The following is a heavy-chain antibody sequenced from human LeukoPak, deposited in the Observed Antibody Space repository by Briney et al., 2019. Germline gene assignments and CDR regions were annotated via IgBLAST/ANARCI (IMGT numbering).Heavy chain of an antibody. D-gene: IGHD3-16*01. V-gene: IGHV4-38-2*01. CDR2: IYGTGST. CDR1: GYSLGKNYY. CDR3: ARYDSRGSASTRFDY. J-gene: IGHJ4*02. Sequence: SETLSLTCAVSGYSLGKNYYWGWIRQPPGKGLEWIGRIYGTGSTSYNPSLMNRVTMSVGTSKNHFSLKLTSVTAADTAVCYCARYDSRGSASTRFDYWGQGILVTISS.